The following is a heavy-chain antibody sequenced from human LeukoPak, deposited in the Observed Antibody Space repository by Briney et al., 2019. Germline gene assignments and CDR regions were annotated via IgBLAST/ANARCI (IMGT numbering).Heavy chain of an antibody. CDR2: FDPEDGET. J-gene: IGHJ5*02. V-gene: IGHV1-24*01. D-gene: IGHD3-10*02. CDR1: GYTLTELS. CDR3: AILIFGELGFDP. Sequence: ASVKVSCKVSGYTLTELSMHWVRQAPGKGLEWMGGFDPEDGETIYAQKFQGRVTMTEDTSTDTAYMELSSLRSEDTAVYYCAILIFGELGFDPWGQGTLVTVSS.